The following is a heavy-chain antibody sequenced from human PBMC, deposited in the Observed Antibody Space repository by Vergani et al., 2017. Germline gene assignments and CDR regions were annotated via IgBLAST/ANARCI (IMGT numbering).Heavy chain of an antibody. V-gene: IGHV1-69*02. CDR3: ARAEAGTLMATAYY. CDR2: IIPILGIA. Sequence: QVQLVQSGAEVKKPGSSVKVSCKASGGTFSSYTISWVRQAPGQGLEWMGRIIPILGIANYAQKFQGRVTITADKSTSTAYMELSSLRSEDTAVYYCARAEAGTLMATAYYWGQGTLVTVSS. CDR1: GGTFSSYT. J-gene: IGHJ4*02. D-gene: IGHD3-10*01.